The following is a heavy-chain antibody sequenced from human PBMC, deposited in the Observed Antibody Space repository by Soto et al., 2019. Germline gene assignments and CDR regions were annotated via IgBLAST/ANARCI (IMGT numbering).Heavy chain of an antibody. Sequence: GGSLRLSCAASGFTFSSYSMNWVRQAPGKGLEWVSSISSSSSYIYYADSVKGRFTISRDNAKNSLYLQMNSLRAEDTAVYYCARDFTIVQPIGYWGQGTLVTVSS. CDR2: ISSSSSYI. J-gene: IGHJ4*02. CDR1: GFTFSSYS. V-gene: IGHV3-21*01. D-gene: IGHD3-9*01. CDR3: ARDFTIVQPIGY.